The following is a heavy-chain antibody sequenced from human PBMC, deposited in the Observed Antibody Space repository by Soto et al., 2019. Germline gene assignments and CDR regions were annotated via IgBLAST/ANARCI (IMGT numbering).Heavy chain of an antibody. CDR3: ATQGGDYYDSSGYYSPRDNY. J-gene: IGHJ4*02. V-gene: IGHV4-39*01. D-gene: IGHD3-22*01. CDR1: GGSISSSSYY. CDR2: IYYSGST. Sequence: QLQLQESGPGLVKPSETLSLTCTVSGGSISSSSYYWGWIRQPPGKGLEWIGSIYYSGSTYYNPSLKRRVTISVDTSKNQFSLKLGSVTAADTAVYYCATQGGDYYDSSGYYSPRDNYWGQGTLVTVSS.